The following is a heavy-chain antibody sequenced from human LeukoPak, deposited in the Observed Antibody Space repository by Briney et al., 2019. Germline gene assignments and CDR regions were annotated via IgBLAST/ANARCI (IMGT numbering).Heavy chain of an antibody. CDR3: ARDHRSSWYVDY. D-gene: IGHD6-13*01. J-gene: IGHJ4*02. CDR1: GFTFDEYA. V-gene: IGHV3-43*02. CDR2: ISGDGGST. Sequence: GGSLRLSCAASGFTFDEYAMHWVRQVPGKGLEWVSLISGDGGSTDYADSVKGRFTISRDNSKNSLYLQMNSLRTEDTALYYCARDHRSSWYVDYWGQGTLVTVSS.